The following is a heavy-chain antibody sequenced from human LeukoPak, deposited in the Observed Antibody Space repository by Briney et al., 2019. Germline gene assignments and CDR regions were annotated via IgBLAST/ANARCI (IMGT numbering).Heavy chain of an antibody. CDR2: ISSSSSYI. Sequence: GGSLRLSCAASGFTFSSTWMHWFRQAPGKGLEWVSSISSSSSYIYYADSVKGRFTISRDNAKNSLYLQMNSLRAEDTAVYYCARRHSSGPFDYWGQGTLVTVSS. CDR3: ARRHSSGPFDY. V-gene: IGHV3-21*01. J-gene: IGHJ4*02. D-gene: IGHD3-22*01. CDR1: GFTFSSTW.